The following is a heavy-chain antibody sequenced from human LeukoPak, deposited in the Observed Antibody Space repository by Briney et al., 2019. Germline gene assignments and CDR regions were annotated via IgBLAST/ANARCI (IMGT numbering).Heavy chain of an antibody. CDR3: ARNAGGYSISWYPLALDY. CDR1: GGSISSYY. Sequence: SETLSLTCTVSGGSISSYYWNWIRQPPGKGLEWIGYIYYSGSTNYNPSLKSRVTISVDTSKNQFSLKLSSVTAADTAVYYCARNAGGYSISWYPLALDYWGQGTLVTVSS. J-gene: IGHJ4*02. V-gene: IGHV4-59*01. D-gene: IGHD6-13*01. CDR2: IYYSGST.